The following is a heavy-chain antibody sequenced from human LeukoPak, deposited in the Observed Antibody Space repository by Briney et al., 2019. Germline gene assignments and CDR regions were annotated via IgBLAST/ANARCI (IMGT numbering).Heavy chain of an antibody. CDR2: INPNSGGT. CDR3: AIFSGYCSGGSCYPNAFDI. CDR1: GYTFTGYY. V-gene: IGHV1-2*04. Sequence: ASVKVSCKASGYTFTGYYMHWVRQAPGQGLEWMVWINPNSGGTNYAQKFQGWVTMTRDTSISTAYMELSRLRSDDTAVYYCAIFSGYCSGGSCYPNAFDIWGQGTMVTVSS. D-gene: IGHD2-15*01. J-gene: IGHJ3*02.